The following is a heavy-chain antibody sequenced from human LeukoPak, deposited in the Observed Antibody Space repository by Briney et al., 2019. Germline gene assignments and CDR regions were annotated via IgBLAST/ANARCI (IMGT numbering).Heavy chain of an antibody. CDR2: IWDAGNNK. CDR1: GFTFNSYS. J-gene: IGHJ4*02. V-gene: IGHV3-30-3*01. CDR3: ARRYSGYNDY. Sequence: GGSLRLSCAASGFTFNSYSMHWVRQAPGKGLEWVAVIWDAGNNKFYSDSVKGRFTISRDNSKNTLYLQMNSLRAEDTAVYYCARRYSGYNDYWGQGTLVTVSS. D-gene: IGHD5-12*01.